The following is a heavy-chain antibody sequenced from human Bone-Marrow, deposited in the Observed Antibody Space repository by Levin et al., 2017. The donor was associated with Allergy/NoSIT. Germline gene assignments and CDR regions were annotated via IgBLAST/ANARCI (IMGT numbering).Heavy chain of an antibody. Sequence: AGGSLRLSCAVSGVTRNNYTLTWVRQPPGKGLEWVSSINSKSVYIHYGDSVKGRFTISRDNSKKLLFLQMNSLRDEDTATYYCASRLTASGGLDVWGHGTTVTVSS. J-gene: IGHJ6*02. CDR3: ASRLTASGGLDV. V-gene: IGHV3-21*04. CDR1: GVTRNNYT. D-gene: IGHD5-18*01. CDR2: INSKSVYI.